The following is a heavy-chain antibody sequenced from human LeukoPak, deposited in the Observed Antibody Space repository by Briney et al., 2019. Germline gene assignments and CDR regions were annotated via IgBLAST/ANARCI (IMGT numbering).Heavy chain of an antibody. Sequence: SETLSLTCTVSGGSISSSSYYWGWIRQPPGKGLEWIGSIYYSGSTYYNPSLKSRVTISVDTSKNQFSLKLSSVTAADTAMYYCARPSTSGKTTIFGRGFDYWGQGALVTVSP. CDR2: IYYSGST. V-gene: IGHV4-39*07. CDR3: ARPSTSGKTTIFGRGFDY. CDR1: GGSISSSSYY. J-gene: IGHJ4*02. D-gene: IGHD1-1*01.